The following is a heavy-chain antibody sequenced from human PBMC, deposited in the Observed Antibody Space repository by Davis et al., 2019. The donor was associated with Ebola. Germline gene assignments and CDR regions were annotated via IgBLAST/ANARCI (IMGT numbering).Heavy chain of an antibody. CDR3: ASLRRTITGMDDAFDI. CDR2: IYTGDSDT. V-gene: IGHV5-51*01. CDR1: GNSFNTHW. J-gene: IGHJ3*02. Sequence: GESLKISCKDSGNSFNTHWIGWVRQMPWKGLEWLGIIYTGDSDTRYSPSFRGQVTISADKSIKTAFLQWSSLKASDTALYYCASLRRTITGMDDAFDIWGQGTMVTVSS. D-gene: IGHD2-8*02.